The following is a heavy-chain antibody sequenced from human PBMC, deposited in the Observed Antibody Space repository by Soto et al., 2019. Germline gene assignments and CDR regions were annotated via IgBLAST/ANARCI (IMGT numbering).Heavy chain of an antibody. CDR2: IYHRGST. CDR1: GGSISSSNW. J-gene: IGHJ2*01. D-gene: IGHD3-22*01. V-gene: IGHV4-4*02. Sequence: QVQLQESGPGLVKPSGTLSLTCAVSGGSISSSNWWTWVRQPPGKGLEWIGEIYHRGSTNYNPSLKSRVPISVDKSKNQFSLKLSSVTAADTAMYYCASRGSGSSTWFDLWGRGTLVTVSS. CDR3: ASRGSGSSTWFDL.